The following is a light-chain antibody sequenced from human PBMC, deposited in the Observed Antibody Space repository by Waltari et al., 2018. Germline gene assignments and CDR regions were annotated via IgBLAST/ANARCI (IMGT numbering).Light chain of an antibody. CDR3: QHSYSTPPFT. J-gene: IGKJ3*01. V-gene: IGKV1-39*01. Sequence: DIQMTQSPSSLSASVGARVTISCRASQTISIYLNWFQQKPGKAPKLLIYAASSLQSGVPLRFSGSGSGTDFTLTISSLQPEDFATYYCQHSYSTPPFTFGPGTKVDIK. CDR2: AAS. CDR1: QTISIY.